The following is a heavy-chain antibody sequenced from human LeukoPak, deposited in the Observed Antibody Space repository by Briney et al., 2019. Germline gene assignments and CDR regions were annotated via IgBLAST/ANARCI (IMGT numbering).Heavy chain of an antibody. CDR1: GFSFSSYS. CDR2: ISTSSIYI. Sequence: SGGSLRLSCAASGFSFSSYSMNWVRQAPGKGLQWVSSISTSSIYIYYADSVKGRFTISRDNAKNSLYLQMNSLRAEDTAVYYCARGTASGYWGQGTLVTVSS. V-gene: IGHV3-21*01. CDR3: ARGTASGY. D-gene: IGHD5-18*01. J-gene: IGHJ4*02.